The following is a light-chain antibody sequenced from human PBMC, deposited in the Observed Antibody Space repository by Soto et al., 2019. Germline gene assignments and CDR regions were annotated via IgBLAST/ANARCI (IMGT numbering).Light chain of an antibody. Sequence: EIVLTQSPGTLSLSPGERATLSCRASQSVSSSYLAWYQQKPGQAPRLLIYDASNRATGIPARFSGSGSGTDFTLTISSLEPEDFGVYYCQQRSNWPPTFGGGTKVDIK. CDR2: DAS. CDR1: QSVSSSY. CDR3: QQRSNWPPT. J-gene: IGKJ4*01. V-gene: IGKV3D-20*02.